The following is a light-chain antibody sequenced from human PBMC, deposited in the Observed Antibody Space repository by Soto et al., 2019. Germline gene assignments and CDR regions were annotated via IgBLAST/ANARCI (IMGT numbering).Light chain of an antibody. Sequence: QSALTQPASVSGSPGQSITISCTGTTSDVGGYNYVSWYQQHPGKAPKLMIYDVSNWPSGIPSRFSGSKSGNTASLTISGLQAEDEAVYYCSSYSGSSFVLFGGGTKVTVL. V-gene: IGLV2-14*01. CDR2: DVS. CDR3: SSYSGSSFVL. CDR1: TSDVGGYNY. J-gene: IGLJ2*01.